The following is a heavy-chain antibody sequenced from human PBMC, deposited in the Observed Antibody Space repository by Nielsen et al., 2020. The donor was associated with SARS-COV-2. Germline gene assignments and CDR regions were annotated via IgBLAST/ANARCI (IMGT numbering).Heavy chain of an antibody. CDR2: ISYDGSNK. V-gene: IGHV3-30*18. Sequence: GGSLRLSCAASGFTFSSFAMNWVRQAPGKGLEWVAVISYDGSNKYYADSVKGRFTISRDNSKNTLYLQMNSLRAEDTALYYCAKLGGSGSYDYYYGMDVWGQGTTVTVSS. J-gene: IGHJ6*02. CDR1: GFTFSSFA. CDR3: AKLGGSGSYDYYYGMDV. D-gene: IGHD3-10*01.